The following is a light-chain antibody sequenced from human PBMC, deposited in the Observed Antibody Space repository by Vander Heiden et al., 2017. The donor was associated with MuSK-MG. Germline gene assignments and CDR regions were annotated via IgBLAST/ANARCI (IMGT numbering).Light chain of an antibody. CDR1: SSNIGSNA. CDR3: AAWDDSLSGVV. Sequence: QSVLTPPPSASGPPGQRVTISCSGSSSNIGSNAVYWYQQLPGPAPKLLIYSNNQRPSGVPDRFSGSKSGTSASLAISGLRSEDEADYYCAAWDDSLSGVVFGGGTKLTVL. CDR2: SNN. V-gene: IGLV1-47*02. J-gene: IGLJ2*01.